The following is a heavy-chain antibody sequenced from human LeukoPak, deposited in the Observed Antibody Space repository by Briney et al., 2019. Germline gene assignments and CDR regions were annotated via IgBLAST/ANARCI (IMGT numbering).Heavy chain of an antibody. CDR2: MYYSGST. J-gene: IGHJ4*02. V-gene: IGHV4-39*01. CDR3: ARHYYDSSGYYPWYFDY. Sequence: PSETLSLTCTVSGGSLSSNSYYWGWIRQAPGTGLEWIGSMYYSGSTYYNQSLKSRVTISVDTSKNHFSLKLTSVTAADTAVYYCARHYYDSSGYYPWYFDYWGQGTLVTVSS. D-gene: IGHD3-22*01. CDR1: GGSLSSNSYY.